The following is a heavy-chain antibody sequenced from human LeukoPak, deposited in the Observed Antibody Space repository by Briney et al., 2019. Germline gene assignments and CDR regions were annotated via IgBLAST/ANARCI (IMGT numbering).Heavy chain of an antibody. D-gene: IGHD3-22*01. Sequence: PSETLSLTCTVSGGSISSYYWSWIRQPPGKGLEWIGYIYYSGSTNYNPSLKSRVTISVDTSKNQFSLKLSSVTAADTAVYYCARAQEDSSGYYHYYYMDVWGKGTTVTVSS. V-gene: IGHV4-59*01. J-gene: IGHJ6*03. CDR2: IYYSGST. CDR1: GGSISSYY. CDR3: ARAQEDSSGYYHYYYMDV.